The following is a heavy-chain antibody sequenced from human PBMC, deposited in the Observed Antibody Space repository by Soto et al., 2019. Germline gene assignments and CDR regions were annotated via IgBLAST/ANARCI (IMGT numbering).Heavy chain of an antibody. D-gene: IGHD6-19*01. CDR1: GDSVTSDNKY. CDR2: IRSSGST. V-gene: IGHV4-61*01. CDR3: ARSGGGSGWL. J-gene: IGHJ4*02. Sequence: SETLSLTCTVSGDSVTSDNKYWSWIRQPPGKALEWIAYIRSSGSTNYNPSLKSRVTISRDTSKNQFSLKMTSVTAEDTAVYYCARSGGGSGWLGGQGTMVTVYS.